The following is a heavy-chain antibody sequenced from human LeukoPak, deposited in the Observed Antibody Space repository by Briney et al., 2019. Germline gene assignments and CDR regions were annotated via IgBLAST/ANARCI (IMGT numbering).Heavy chain of an antibody. V-gene: IGHV3-74*01. CDR2: ITNDGSST. Sequence: PGGSLRLSCAASGLTFSSRWMHWVRQAPGKGLVWVSRITNDGSSTTYADSVKGRFTISRDNAKNSLYLQMNSLRVEDSAVYYCVRGGYQFEYWGQGTLVTVSS. CDR1: GLTFSSRW. J-gene: IGHJ4*02. D-gene: IGHD1-26*01. CDR3: VRGGYQFEY.